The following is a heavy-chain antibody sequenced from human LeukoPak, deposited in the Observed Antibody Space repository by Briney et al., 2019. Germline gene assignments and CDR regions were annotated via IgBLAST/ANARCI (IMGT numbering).Heavy chain of an antibody. J-gene: IGHJ4*02. Sequence: GGSLRLSCAASGFTVSSSYAMSWVRQAPGKGLEWVSAISGSGGSTYYADSVKGRFTISRDNSKNTLYLQMNSLKAEDTAVYYCITDSLVMNYWGQGTLVTVSS. V-gene: IGHV3-23*01. CDR3: ITDSLVMNY. CDR2: ISGSGGST. CDR1: GFTVSSSYA. D-gene: IGHD2-21*01.